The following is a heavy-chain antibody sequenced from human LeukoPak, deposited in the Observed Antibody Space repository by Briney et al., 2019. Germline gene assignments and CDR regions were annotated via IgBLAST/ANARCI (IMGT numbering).Heavy chain of an antibody. Sequence: GWFMRLSCTASGFTFGDFVMSWVRQAPGKGLEWVSFIRSTTYDKNTQYAASVQGRFTNSRDDFRGIAYLQMNSLKTEDTAVYYCARGCGGDCAAFDNWGQGTLVTVSS. D-gene: IGHD2-21*02. CDR2: IRSTTYDKNT. J-gene: IGHJ4*02. CDR1: GFTFGDFV. V-gene: IGHV3-49*04. CDR3: ARGCGGDCAAFDN.